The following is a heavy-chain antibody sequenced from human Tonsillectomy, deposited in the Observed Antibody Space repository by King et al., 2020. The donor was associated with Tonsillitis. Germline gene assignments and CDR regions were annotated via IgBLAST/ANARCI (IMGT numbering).Heavy chain of an antibody. Sequence: QLVQSGAEVKKPGASVKVSCKASGYTFTNYYMHWVRQAPGQGLEWRGIINPSGSSTNYAQKFQGRVTMTRDTPTSTVYMELSSLRSEDTAVYYCARGEDTAMVTTTFDYWGQGTLVTVSS. D-gene: IGHD5-18*01. V-gene: IGHV1-46*01. J-gene: IGHJ4*02. CDR3: ARGEDTAMVTTTFDY. CDR2: INPSGSST. CDR1: GYTFTNYY.